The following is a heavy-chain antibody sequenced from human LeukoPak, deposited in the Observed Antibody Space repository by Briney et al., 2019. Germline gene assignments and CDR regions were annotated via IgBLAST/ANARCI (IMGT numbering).Heavy chain of an antibody. CDR2: ISGSSIYT. CDR1: GFTFSDYH. V-gene: IGHV3-11*05. CDR3: VRDISGYYFDY. Sequence: GGSLRLSCAASGFTFSDYHMTWIREAPGKGLEWVSYISGSSIYTRYADSVKGRFTISRDNAKNSLYLQMNSLRAEDTALYYCVRDISGYYFDYWGQGTLVTVSS. J-gene: IGHJ4*02. D-gene: IGHD3-22*01.